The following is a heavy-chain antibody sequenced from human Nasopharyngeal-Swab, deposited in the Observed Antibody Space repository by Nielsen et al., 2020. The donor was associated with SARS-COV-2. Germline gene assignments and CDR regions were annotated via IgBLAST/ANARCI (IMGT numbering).Heavy chain of an antibody. Sequence: ASVKVSCKASGYTFTGYYMHWVRQAPGQGLEWMGRINPNSGGTNYAQKFQGRVTMTRDTSISTAYMELSRLRSGDTAVYYCARDGTRYNWNDYYYYGMDVWGQGTTVTVSS. V-gene: IGHV1-2*06. CDR2: INPNSGGT. J-gene: IGHJ6*02. CDR1: GYTFTGYY. CDR3: ARDGTRYNWNDYYYYGMDV. D-gene: IGHD1-1*01.